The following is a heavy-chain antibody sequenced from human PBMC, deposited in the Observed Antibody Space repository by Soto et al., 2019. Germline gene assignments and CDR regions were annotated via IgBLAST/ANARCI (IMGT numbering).Heavy chain of an antibody. V-gene: IGHV3-74*01. Sequence: EVQLVESGGGLVQPGGSLRLSCAGSGFTFSNYWMHWVRQAPGKGLEWVSRIDHDGPTDYADSVRGRFTISRDNAENTLSRQMNSLRPEDTAVYYCVSDSHGDYWGQGTLVTVSS. CDR2: IDHDGPT. CDR1: GFTFSNYW. J-gene: IGHJ4*02. CDR3: VSDSHGDY.